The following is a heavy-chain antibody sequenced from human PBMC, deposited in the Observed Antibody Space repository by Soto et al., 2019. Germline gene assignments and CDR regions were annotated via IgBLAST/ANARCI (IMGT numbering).Heavy chain of an antibody. CDR1: GGSISSGGYF. V-gene: IGHV4-31*03. CDR3: ARDPAP. Sequence: QVQLQESGPGLVKASQTLSLTCTVSGGSISSGGYFWSWIRQHPGKGLEWIGYIYNSGSTYYNPSLKSRVTISADTAKSQSSLKLSSVTASDTAVYYCARDPAPWGPGTLVTVSS. CDR2: IYNSGST. J-gene: IGHJ5*02.